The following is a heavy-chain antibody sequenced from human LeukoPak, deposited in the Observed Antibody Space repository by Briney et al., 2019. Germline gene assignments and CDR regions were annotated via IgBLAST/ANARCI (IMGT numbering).Heavy chain of an antibody. CDR3: ARVNLEVIVVPPLRWFDP. CDR1: GGSISSGDYY. CDR2: IYYSGST. Sequence: SETLSLTCTVSGGSISSGDYYWSWIRQPPGKGLEWIGYIYYSGSTYYNPSLKSRVTISVDTSKNQFSLKLSSVTAADTAVYYCARVNLEVIVVPPLRWFDPWGQGTLVTVSS. D-gene: IGHD3-22*01. J-gene: IGHJ5*02. V-gene: IGHV4-30-4*01.